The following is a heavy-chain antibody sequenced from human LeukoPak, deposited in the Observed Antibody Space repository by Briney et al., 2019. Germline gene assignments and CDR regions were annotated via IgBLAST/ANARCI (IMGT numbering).Heavy chain of an antibody. CDR1: GSTFSSYA. V-gene: IGHV3-23*01. D-gene: IGHD2-21*02. Sequence: GGSLRLSCAASGSTFSSYAMSWVRQAPGKGLEWVSAISGSGGSTYYADSVKGRFTISRDNSKNTLYLQMNSLRAEDTAVYYCAKDVRHIVVVTAIQGWAFDYWGQGTLVTVSS. CDR2: ISGSGGST. CDR3: AKDVRHIVVVTAIQGWAFDY. J-gene: IGHJ4*02.